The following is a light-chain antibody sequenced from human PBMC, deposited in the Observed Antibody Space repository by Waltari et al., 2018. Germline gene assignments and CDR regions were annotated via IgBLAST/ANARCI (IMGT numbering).Light chain of an antibody. V-gene: IGLV2-14*01. CDR1: SSDVGAYNY. J-gene: IGLJ2*01. Sequence: QSALTQPASVSGSPGQSITISCTGTSSDVGAYNYVSWYQQHPGKAPKLIIYEVINRPSGVSYRFSGSKSGNTASLTISGLQTEDEADYYCSSYTTISTGLFGGGTKLTVL. CDR3: SSYTTISTGL. CDR2: EVI.